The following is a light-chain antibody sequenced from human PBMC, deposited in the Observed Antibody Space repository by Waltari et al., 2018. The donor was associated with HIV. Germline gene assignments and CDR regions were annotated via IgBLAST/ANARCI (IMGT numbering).Light chain of an antibody. V-gene: IGLV2-23*02. CDR2: EVS. CDR3: CSYAHNDPWL. Sequence: QSALTQPASVSGSPGQSITISCTGTRSDVGSYNLVSWYQHHPGKAPKLIISEVSKRPSGVSNRFSGSKSGTTASLTISGLQAEDEADYHCCSYAHNDPWLFGGGTRLTVL. J-gene: IGLJ3*02. CDR1: RSDVGSYNL.